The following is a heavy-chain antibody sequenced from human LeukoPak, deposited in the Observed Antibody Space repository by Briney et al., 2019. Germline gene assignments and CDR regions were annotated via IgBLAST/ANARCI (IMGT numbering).Heavy chain of an antibody. CDR3: AREEPLSSTTWPWFDP. V-gene: IGHV4-59*01. Sequence: PSETLSLTCTVSGGSIISRYYWSWVRQPPGKGLEWIGNIYYSGSTKYNPSLKSRVVISIDTPKNQFSLKLTSVTAADTAVYYCAREEPLSSTTWPWFDPGGQGTLVTVSS. J-gene: IGHJ5*02. CDR1: GGSIISRYY. D-gene: IGHD2-2*01. CDR2: IYYSGST.